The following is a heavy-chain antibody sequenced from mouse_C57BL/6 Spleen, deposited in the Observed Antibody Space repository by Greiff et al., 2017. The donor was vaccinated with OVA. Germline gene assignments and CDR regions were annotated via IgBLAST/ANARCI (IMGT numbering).Heavy chain of an antibody. Sequence: ESGPGLVKPSQSLSLSCSVTGYSITGGYYWYWIRQLPGNKLGWMGFISYDGSNNYNPSLKNRISITHDTSKNQFFLKLNTVTTEDTATSYGARDPPHEGYCTAYWGQGTLVTVSA. CDR3: ARDPPHEGYCTAY. CDR2: ISYDGSN. J-gene: IGHJ3*01. V-gene: IGHV3-6*01. CDR1: GYSITGGYY. D-gene: IGHD2-3*01.